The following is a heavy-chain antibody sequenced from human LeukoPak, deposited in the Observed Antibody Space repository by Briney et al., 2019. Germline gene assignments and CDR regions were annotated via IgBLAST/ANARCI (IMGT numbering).Heavy chain of an antibody. J-gene: IGHJ4*02. CDR3: ARWNYYGSGSYFDY. CDR1: GGSISSYY. V-gene: IGHV4-4*07. Sequence: SETLSLTCTVSGGSISSYYWSWIRQPAGKGLEWIGRIYTSWSTNYNPPLKSRVTMSVDTSKNQFSLKLSSVTAADTAVYYCARWNYYGSGSYFDYWGQGTLVTVSS. CDR2: IYTSWST. D-gene: IGHD3-10*01.